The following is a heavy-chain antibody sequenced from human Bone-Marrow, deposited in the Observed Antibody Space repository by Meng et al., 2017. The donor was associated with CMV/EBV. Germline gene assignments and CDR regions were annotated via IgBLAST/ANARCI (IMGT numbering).Heavy chain of an antibody. J-gene: IGHJ4*02. CDR2: ISSSSSYI. Sequence: GESLKISCAASGFTFSSYSMNWVRQAPGKGLEWVSSISSSSSYIYYADSVKGRFTISRDNAKNSLYLQMNSLRAEDTAVYYCARDRNDFWSGYYFGGERGYLDHFDYWGQETLVTVSS. CDR3: ARDRNDFWSGYYFGGERGYLDHFDY. D-gene: IGHD3-3*01. CDR1: GFTFSSYS. V-gene: IGHV3-21*01.